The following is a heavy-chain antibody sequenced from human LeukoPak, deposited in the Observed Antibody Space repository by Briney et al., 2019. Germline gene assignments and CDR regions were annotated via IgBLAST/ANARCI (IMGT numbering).Heavy chain of an antibody. CDR3: ASRGDSSGYRFDY. CDR1: GYTFTGYY. V-gene: IGHV1-2*06. Sequence: ASVKVSCKASGYTFTGYYMHWVRQAPGQGLEWMGRINPNSGGTNYAQKFQGRVTMTRDTSISTAYMELSRLRSDDTAVYYCASRGDSSGYRFDYWGQGPLVTVSS. CDR2: INPNSGGT. J-gene: IGHJ4*02. D-gene: IGHD3-22*01.